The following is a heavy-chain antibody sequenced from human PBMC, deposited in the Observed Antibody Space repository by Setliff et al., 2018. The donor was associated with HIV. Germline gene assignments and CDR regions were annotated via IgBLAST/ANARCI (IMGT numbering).Heavy chain of an antibody. CDR3: ARCLSVYSYANIYYSHGMDV. V-gene: IGHV4-39*01. CDR2: VHHRGGT. CDR1: GGSISSGSYY. J-gene: IGHJ6*02. Sequence: KASETLSLTCIVSGGSISSGSYYWAWIRQPPGRGLEWIGGVHHRGGTYVDPSLRSRVTIYADTSKTQFFLKLTSVTSADTAIYYCARCLSVYSYANIYYSHGMDVWGQGTTVTVSS. D-gene: IGHD3-16*01.